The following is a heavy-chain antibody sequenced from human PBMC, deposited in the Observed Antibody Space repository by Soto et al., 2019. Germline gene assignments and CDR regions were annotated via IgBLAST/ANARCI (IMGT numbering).Heavy chain of an antibody. J-gene: IGHJ3*02. V-gene: IGHV4-34*01. D-gene: IGHD3-16*02. CDR2: INHSGST. CDR1: GGSFSGYY. CDR3: ASARITFGGVIVIGGDAFDI. Sequence: SETLSLTCAVYGGSFSGYYWSWIRQPPGKELEWIGEINHSGSTNYNPSLKSRVTISVDTSKNQFSLKLSSVTAADTAVYYCASARITFGGVIVIGGDAFDIWGQGTMVTVSS.